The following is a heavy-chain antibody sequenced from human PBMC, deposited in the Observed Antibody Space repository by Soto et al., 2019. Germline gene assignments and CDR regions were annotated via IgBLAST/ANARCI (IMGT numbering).Heavy chain of an antibody. CDR1: GFSFTNAW. CDR3: TTGSDVGY. V-gene: IGHV3-15*07. Sequence: EVQLVESGGGLVKPGGSLRLSCAASGFSFTNAWMNWVRQAPGKGLEWVGRIKTNAEAETTDYSTTVKGRFTISRDDSKHTLYLQLNSLRIEDTPVYYCTTGSDVGYWGQGALVTVSS. J-gene: IGHJ4*02. CDR2: IKTNAEAETT. D-gene: IGHD1-26*01.